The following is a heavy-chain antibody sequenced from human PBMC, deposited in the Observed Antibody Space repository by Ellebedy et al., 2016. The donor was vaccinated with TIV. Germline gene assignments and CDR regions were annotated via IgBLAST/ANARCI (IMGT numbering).Heavy chain of an antibody. D-gene: IGHD1-26*01. Sequence: GESLKISXAASGFTFSSYAMSWVRQAPGKGLEWVSAISGSGGSTYYADSVKGRFTISRDNSKNTLYLQMNSLRAEDTAVYYCASNSGATYYYYGMDVWGQGTTVTVSS. CDR1: GFTFSSYA. CDR3: ASNSGATYYYYGMDV. J-gene: IGHJ6*02. CDR2: ISGSGGST. V-gene: IGHV3-23*01.